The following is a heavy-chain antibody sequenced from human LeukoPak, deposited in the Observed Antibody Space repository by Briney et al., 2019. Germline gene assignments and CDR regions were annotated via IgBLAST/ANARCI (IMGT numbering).Heavy chain of an antibody. J-gene: IGHJ3*02. CDR1: GFTFSNAW. CDR2: IKSKTDGGTT. V-gene: IGHV3-15*01. Sequence: GGSLRLSCAASGFTFSNAWMSWVRQAPGKGREWVGRIKSKTDGGTTDYAAPVKGRFTISRDDSKNTLYLQMNSLKTEDTAVYYCTTTISSGSYYSDAFDICGQGTTVTVSS. D-gene: IGHD1-26*01. CDR3: TTTISSGSYYSDAFDI.